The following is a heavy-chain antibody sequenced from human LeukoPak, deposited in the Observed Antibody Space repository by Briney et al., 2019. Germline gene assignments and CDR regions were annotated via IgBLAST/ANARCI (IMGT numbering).Heavy chain of an antibody. CDR3: ARVPGRSGYYYRGVDI. V-gene: IGHV4-34*01. Sequence: PSETPSLTCAVYGGSFSGYYWSWIRQPPGKGLEWIGEINHSGSTNYNPSLKSRVTISVDTSKNQFSLKLSSVTAADTAVYYCARVPGRSGYYYRGVDIWGQGTMVTVSS. CDR2: INHSGST. J-gene: IGHJ3*02. CDR1: GGSFSGYY. D-gene: IGHD3-22*01.